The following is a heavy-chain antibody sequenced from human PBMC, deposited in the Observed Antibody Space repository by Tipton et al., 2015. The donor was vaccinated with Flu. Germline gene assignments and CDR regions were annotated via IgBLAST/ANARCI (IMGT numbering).Heavy chain of an antibody. D-gene: IGHD5-12*01. CDR3: ARTRGYDAFDI. CDR2: SYYSGST. CDR1: GGSISSSRYY. Sequence: TLSLTCTVSGGSISSSRYYWGWIRQPPGKGLEWIGSSYYSGSTYYNPSLKSRVTISVDTSKNQFAMKLSSVTAADTAVYYCARTRGYDAFDIWGQGTMVTVSS. V-gene: IGHV4-39*06. J-gene: IGHJ3*02.